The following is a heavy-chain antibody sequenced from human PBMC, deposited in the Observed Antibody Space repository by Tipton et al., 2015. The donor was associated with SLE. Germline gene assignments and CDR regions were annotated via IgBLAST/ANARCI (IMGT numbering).Heavy chain of an antibody. D-gene: IGHD6-13*01. Sequence: SLRLSCAASGFTFDDYAMPWVRQAPGKGLEWVSGISWNSGSIGYADSVKGRFTISRDNAKNSLYLQMNSLRAEDTALYYCAKAPTGAAALDYWGQGTLVTVSS. CDR3: AKAPTGAAALDY. J-gene: IGHJ4*02. V-gene: IGHV3-9*01. CDR1: GFTFDDYA. CDR2: ISWNSGSI.